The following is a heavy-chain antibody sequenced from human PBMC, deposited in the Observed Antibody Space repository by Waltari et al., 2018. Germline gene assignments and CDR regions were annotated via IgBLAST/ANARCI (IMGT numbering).Heavy chain of an antibody. CDR3: SDSSGP. CDR2: INPHSGEV. Sequence: VQLVQSGAEVKKPGASVKVSCEASGYSFASYDVNWGRQATGQGLGWMGWINPHSGEVGYTQRFQGRITMTRNTSINTVYMELSSLTADDTATYYCSDSSGPWGQGTLVTVSS. V-gene: IGHV1-8*01. CDR1: GYSFASYD. J-gene: IGHJ5*02. D-gene: IGHD3-22*01.